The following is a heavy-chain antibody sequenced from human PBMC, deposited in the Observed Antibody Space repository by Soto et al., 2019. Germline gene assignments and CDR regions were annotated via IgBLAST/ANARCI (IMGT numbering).Heavy chain of an antibody. CDR1: GGSISSSSYY. CDR2: IYYSGST. V-gene: IGHV4-39*01. J-gene: IGHJ2*01. Sequence: QLQLQESGPGLVKPSETLSLTCTVSGGSISSSSYYWGWIRQPPGKGLEWIGSIYYSGSTYYNPALKSRAPISVDTSKNQFSLKLSSVTAADTAVYYCGRGSPAWYFDLWGRGTLVTVSS. CDR3: GRGSPAWYFDL.